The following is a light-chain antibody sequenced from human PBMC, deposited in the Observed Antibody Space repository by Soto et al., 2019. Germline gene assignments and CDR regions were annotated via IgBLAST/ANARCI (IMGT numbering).Light chain of an antibody. CDR3: SSYTSSSIYV. V-gene: IGLV2-14*01. Sequence: QSALTQPASVSGSPGQSITISCTGTSSDVGGYNHVSWYQQHPGKAPKLMIYDVSNRPSGVSNRFSGSKSGNTASLTISGLQAEDEADYYCSSYTSSSIYVFGTGTKVTV. CDR2: DVS. J-gene: IGLJ1*01. CDR1: SSDVGGYNH.